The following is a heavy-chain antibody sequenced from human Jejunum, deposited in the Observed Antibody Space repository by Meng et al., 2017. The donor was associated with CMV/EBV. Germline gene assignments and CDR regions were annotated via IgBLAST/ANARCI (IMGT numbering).Heavy chain of an antibody. CDR3: ARPFGVASAGAFDI. CDR1: GFTFSNYG. Sequence: SGFTFSNYGMHWVSQAPGKGLEWVAFIRYDESNKYYADSVKGRFTISRDNSMNTLYVQMNSLRTEDTAVYYCARPFGVASAGAFDIWGQGTMVTVSS. V-gene: IGHV3-30*02. D-gene: IGHD3-3*01. J-gene: IGHJ3*02. CDR2: IRYDESNK.